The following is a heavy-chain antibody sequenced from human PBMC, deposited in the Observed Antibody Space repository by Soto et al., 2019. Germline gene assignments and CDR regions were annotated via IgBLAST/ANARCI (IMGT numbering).Heavy chain of an antibody. D-gene: IGHD3-16*01. Sequence: ASVTVSCKASGYTFTSYGISWVRQAPGQGLEWMGWISAYNGNTNYAQKLQGRVTMTTDTSTSTAYMELRSLRSDDTAVYYCARDLEGADAFDIWGQGTMVTVSS. V-gene: IGHV1-18*01. CDR2: ISAYNGNT. J-gene: IGHJ3*02. CDR1: GYTFTSYG. CDR3: ARDLEGADAFDI.